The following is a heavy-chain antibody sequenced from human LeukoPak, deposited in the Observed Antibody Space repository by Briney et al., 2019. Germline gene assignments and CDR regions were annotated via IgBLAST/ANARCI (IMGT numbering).Heavy chain of an antibody. CDR2: ISGNGHQT. CDR3: AKDANYYDSSGYLIPFDY. V-gene: IGHV3-23*01. CDR1: GFAFSRFA. J-gene: IGHJ4*02. Sequence: GGSLRLSCSASGFAFSRFAMTWVRQLPGKGLDWVSFISGNGHQTYYGDSVKGRFSVSRDNSKNILYLQMDSLRADDSALYHCAKDANYYDSSGYLIPFDYWGQGTLVTVSS. D-gene: IGHD3-22*01.